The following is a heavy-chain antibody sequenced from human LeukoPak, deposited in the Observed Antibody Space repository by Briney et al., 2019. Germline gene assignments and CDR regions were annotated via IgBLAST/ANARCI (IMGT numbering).Heavy chain of an antibody. CDR2: ISSSSSYI. CDR3: AREWESGGYCSSTSCYAMYYFDY. Sequence: PGGSLRLSCAASGFTFSSYSMNWVRQAPGKGLEWVSSISSSSSYIYYADSVKGRFTISRDNAKNSLYLQMNSLRAEDTAVYYCAREWESGGYCSSTSCYAMYYFDYWGQGTLVTVSS. V-gene: IGHV3-21*01. CDR1: GFTFSSYS. J-gene: IGHJ4*02. D-gene: IGHD2-2*01.